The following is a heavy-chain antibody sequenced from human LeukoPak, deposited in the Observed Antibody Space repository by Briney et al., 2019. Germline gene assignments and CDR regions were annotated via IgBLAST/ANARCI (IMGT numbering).Heavy chain of an antibody. CDR3: ARGPGVRIDY. CDR2: IRYDGSNK. CDR1: GFTFSSYG. V-gene: IGHV3-30*02. D-gene: IGHD1-14*01. J-gene: IGHJ4*02. Sequence: GGSLRLSCAASGFTFSSYGMHWVRQAPGKGLEWVAFIRYDGSNKYYADSVKGRFTISRDNSKNTLYLQMNSLRAEDTAVYYCARGPGVRIDYWGQGTLVTASS.